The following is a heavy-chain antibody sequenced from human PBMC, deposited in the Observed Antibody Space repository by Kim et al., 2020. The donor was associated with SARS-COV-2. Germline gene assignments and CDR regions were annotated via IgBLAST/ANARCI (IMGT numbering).Heavy chain of an antibody. D-gene: IGHD3-10*01. J-gene: IGHJ6*02. CDR1: GYTFTSYA. CDR3: ARGSAVRGVIIYLGTLRGMDV. CDR2: INTNTGNP. V-gene: IGHV7-4-1*02. Sequence: ASVKVSCKASGYTFTSYAMNWVRQAPGQGLEWMGWINTNTGNPTYAQGFTGRFVFSLDTSVSTAYLQISSLKAEDTAVYYCARGSAVRGVIIYLGTLRGMDVWGQGTTVTVSS.